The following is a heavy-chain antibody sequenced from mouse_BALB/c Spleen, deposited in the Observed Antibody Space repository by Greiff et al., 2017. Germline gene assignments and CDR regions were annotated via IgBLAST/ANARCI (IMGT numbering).Heavy chain of an antibody. D-gene: IGHD1-1*01. V-gene: IGHV14-3*02. CDR1: GFNIKDTY. CDR3: ARSPYCGSSRGYFDV. J-gene: IGHJ1*01. CDR2: IDPANGNT. Sequence: VQLQQSGAELVKPGASVKLSCTASGFNIKDTYMHWVKQRPEQGLEWIGRIDPANGNTKYDPKFQGKATITADTSSNTAYLQLSSLTSEDTAVYYCARSPYCGSSRGYFDVWGAGTTVTVSS.